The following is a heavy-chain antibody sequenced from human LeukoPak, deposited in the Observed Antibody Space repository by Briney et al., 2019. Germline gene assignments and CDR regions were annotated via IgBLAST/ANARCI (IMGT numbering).Heavy chain of an antibody. J-gene: IGHJ4*02. CDR2: IYHSGST. CDR3: ARGGIVGATTHFDY. CDR1: GGSISSYY. V-gene: IGHV4-38-2*02. Sequence: SETLSLTCTVSGGSISSYYWSWIRQPPGKGLEWIGSIYHSGSTYYNPSLKSRVTISVDTSKNQFSLKLSSVTAADTAVYYCARGGIVGATTHFDYWGQGTLVTVSS. D-gene: IGHD1-26*01.